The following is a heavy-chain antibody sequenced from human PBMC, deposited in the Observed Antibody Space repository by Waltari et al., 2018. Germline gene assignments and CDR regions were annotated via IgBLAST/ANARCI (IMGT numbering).Heavy chain of an antibody. CDR3: ARDPLIAVAGDVAFDI. CDR2: INAGNGNT. J-gene: IGHJ3*02. CDR1: GYPFTSYA. D-gene: IGHD6-19*01. V-gene: IGHV1-3*01. Sequence: QVQLVQSGAEVKKPGASVKVSCKASGYPFTSYAMHWVRQAPGQRLEWMGWINAGNGNTKYSQKFQGRVTITRDTSASTAYMELSSLRSEDTAVYYCARDPLIAVAGDVAFDIWGQGTMVTVSS.